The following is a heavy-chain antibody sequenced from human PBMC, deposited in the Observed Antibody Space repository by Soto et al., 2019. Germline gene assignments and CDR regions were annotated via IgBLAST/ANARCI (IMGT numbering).Heavy chain of an antibody. D-gene: IGHD4-17*01. Sequence: SETLCLTCSVSGGSIGGSSDYWGWIRQPPGKGLEWIGSIYYSGSTYYNPSLKSRVTISVDTSKNQFSLKLSSVTAADTAVYYCARRGTTVNDAFDIWGQGTMVTVSS. V-gene: IGHV4-39*01. J-gene: IGHJ3*02. CDR2: IYYSGST. CDR1: GGSIGGSSDY. CDR3: ARRGTTVNDAFDI.